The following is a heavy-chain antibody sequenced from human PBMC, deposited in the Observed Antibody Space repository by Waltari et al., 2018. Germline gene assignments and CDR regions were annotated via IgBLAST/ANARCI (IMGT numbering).Heavy chain of an antibody. CDR2: IYYSGST. J-gene: IGHJ4*02. CDR1: GGSISSSSYY. V-gene: IGHV4-39*07. CDR3: ARDSQVGYYYGSGSFD. Sequence: QLQLQESGPGLVKPSETLSLTCTVSGGSISSSSYYWGWIRQPPGKVLEWIGSIYYSGSTYYNPSLKSRVTISVDTSKNQFSLKLSSVTAADTAVYYCARDSQVGYYYGSGSFDWGQGTLVTVSS. D-gene: IGHD3-10*01.